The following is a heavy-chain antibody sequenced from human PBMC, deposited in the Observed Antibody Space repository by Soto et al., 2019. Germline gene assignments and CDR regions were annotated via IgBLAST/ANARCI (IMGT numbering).Heavy chain of an antibody. Sequence: ASETLSLTCAVYGGSFSGYYWSWIRQPPGKGLKWIGEINHSRSTNYNPSHKSRITIKVDTSKNQYSQKLSSITDTDTAVENRARGVGYYGSGSRMTFDPGGQGTLVTVS. J-gene: IGHJ5*02. CDR2: INHSRST. D-gene: IGHD3-10*01. V-gene: IGHV4-34*01. CDR1: GGSFSGYY. CDR3: ARGVGYYGSGSRMTFDP.